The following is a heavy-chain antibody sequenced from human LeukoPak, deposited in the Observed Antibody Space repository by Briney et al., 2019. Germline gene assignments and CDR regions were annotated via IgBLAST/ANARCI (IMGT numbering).Heavy chain of an antibody. CDR3: AREFFV. Sequence: SETLSLTCAVYGGSLSGYYWSWIRQPPGKGLEWIGEINHSGITNYNPSLKSRVTISVDRSKNQFSLKLSSVTAADTAVYYCAREFFVWGQGTLVTVSS. CDR2: INHSGIT. V-gene: IGHV4-34*01. CDR1: GGSLSGYY. D-gene: IGHD3-3*01. J-gene: IGHJ4*02.